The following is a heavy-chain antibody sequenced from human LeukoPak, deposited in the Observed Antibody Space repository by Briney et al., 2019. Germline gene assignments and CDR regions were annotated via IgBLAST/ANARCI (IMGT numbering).Heavy chain of an antibody. CDR3: ARALLHHSHGMDV. CDR2: ISSGGSDT. D-gene: IGHD1-14*01. Sequence: GGSLRLSCAASGFTFSDYYMSWIRQAPGKGLEWVSYISSGGSDTNYADSVKGRFTISRDNTKNSLYLQMNSLRAEDTAVYYCARALLHHSHGMDVWGQGTTVTVSS. V-gene: IGHV3-11*06. J-gene: IGHJ6*02. CDR1: GFTFSDYY.